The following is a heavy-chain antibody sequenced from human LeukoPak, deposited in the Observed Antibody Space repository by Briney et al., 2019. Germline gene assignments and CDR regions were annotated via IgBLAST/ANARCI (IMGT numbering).Heavy chain of an antibody. CDR1: GYTFTSYG. D-gene: IGHD3-22*01. J-gene: IGHJ3*02. Sequence: GASVKVSCMASGYTFTSYGFSWVRQAPGQGLEWMGWISAYNGDTHYAQKLQGRVTMTTDTSTTTAYMELRSLRSDDTAVYYCARDYYYDSSGKNYVKYGAFDIWGQGTMVTVFS. V-gene: IGHV1-18*01. CDR3: ARDYYYDSSGKNYVKYGAFDI. CDR2: ISAYNGDT.